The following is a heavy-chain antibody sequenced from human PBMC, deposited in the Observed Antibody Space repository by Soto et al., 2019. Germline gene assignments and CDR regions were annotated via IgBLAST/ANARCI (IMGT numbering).Heavy chain of an antibody. J-gene: IGHJ5*02. D-gene: IGHD6-6*01. Sequence: PSETLSLTCTVSGGSISSYYWGWIRQPPGKGLEWIGYIYYSGSTNYNPSLKSRVTISVDTSKNQFSLKLSSVTAADTAVYYCARTYSSSSHSPINWFDPWGQGTLVTVSS. CDR1: GGSISSYY. CDR3: ARTYSSSSHSPINWFDP. CDR2: IYYSGST. V-gene: IGHV4-59*01.